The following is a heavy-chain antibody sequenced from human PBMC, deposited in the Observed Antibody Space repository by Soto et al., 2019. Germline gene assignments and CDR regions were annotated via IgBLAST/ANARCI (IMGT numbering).Heavy chain of an antibody. D-gene: IGHD3-9*01. Sequence: QVQLVESGGGVVQPGRSLRLSCAASGFTFSSYGMHWVRQAPGKGLEWVAVIWYDGSNKYYADSVKGRFTISRDNSKNTLYLQMNSLRAEDTAVYYCARGRTTYYDILTGYQPYYYYGMDVWGQGTTVTVSS. V-gene: IGHV3-33*01. J-gene: IGHJ6*02. CDR3: ARGRTTYYDILTGYQPYYYYGMDV. CDR1: GFTFSSYG. CDR2: IWYDGSNK.